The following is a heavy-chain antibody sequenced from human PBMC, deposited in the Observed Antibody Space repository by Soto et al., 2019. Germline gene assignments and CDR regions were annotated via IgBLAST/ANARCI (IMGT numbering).Heavy chain of an antibody. CDR1: GLIFSDYH. D-gene: IGHD6-19*01. Sequence: EVQLVESGGGLVPPGGSLRLSCAASGLIFSDYHMDWVRQAPGKGLEWVGRIRRKANSYTTEYAASVKGRFTIPRDDSKNSLYLQMNRLKSKDTAVYYCAMLGGWSGGSSGMDVWGQGTTVTVSS. CDR3: AMLGGWSGGSSGMDV. CDR2: IRRKANSYTT. V-gene: IGHV3-72*01. J-gene: IGHJ6*02.